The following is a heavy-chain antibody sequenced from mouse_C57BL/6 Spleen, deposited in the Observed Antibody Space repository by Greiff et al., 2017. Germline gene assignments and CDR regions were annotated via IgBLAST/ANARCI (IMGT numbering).Heavy chain of an antibody. V-gene: IGHV1-54*01. J-gene: IGHJ3*01. Sequence: QVQLKQSGAELVRPGTSVKVSCKASGYAFTNYLIEWVKQRPGQGLEWIGVINPGSGGTNYNEKFQGKATLTADKTASSAYMQLSSLSSEDSAVYFCAREIYDYDAWFAYWGQGSLVTVSA. CDR1: GYAFTNYL. CDR3: AREIYDYDAWFAY. D-gene: IGHD2-4*01. CDR2: INPGSGGT.